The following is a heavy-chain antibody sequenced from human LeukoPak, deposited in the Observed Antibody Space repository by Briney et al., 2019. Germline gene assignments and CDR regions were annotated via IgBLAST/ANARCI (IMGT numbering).Heavy chain of an antibody. V-gene: IGHV3-23*01. CDR3: ASRDSGDSPYFDY. J-gene: IGHJ4*02. CDR1: GFTFSTYA. CDR2: ITGVSDVHGNGVYT. Sequence: GGSLRLSCAASGFTFSTYAMSWVRQAPGKRLEWVSGITGVSDVHGNGVYTYYADSVKGRFTISRDNSKNTLYLQMNSLRAEDTAVFYCASRDSGDSPYFDYWGQGTLVTVSS. D-gene: IGHD4-17*01.